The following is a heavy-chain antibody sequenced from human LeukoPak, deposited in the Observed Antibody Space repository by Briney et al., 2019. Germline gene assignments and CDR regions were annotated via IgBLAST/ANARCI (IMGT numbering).Heavy chain of an antibody. V-gene: IGHV1-18*01. CDR1: GYTFTSDG. CDR2: VSGYNGYT. J-gene: IGHJ4*02. CDR3: ARGGVTDAKAIDY. Sequence: ASVKVSCKTSGYTFTSDGITWVRRAPGQGLEWMGWVSGYNGYTNYAQKVQGRVTMTTDTSTTTVYMELRSLTSDDTAVYYCARGGVTDAKAIDYWGQGTLVTVSS. D-gene: IGHD3-16*01.